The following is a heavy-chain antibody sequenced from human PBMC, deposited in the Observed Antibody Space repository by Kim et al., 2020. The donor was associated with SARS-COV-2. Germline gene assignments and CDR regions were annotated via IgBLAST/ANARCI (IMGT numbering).Heavy chain of an antibody. V-gene: IGHV3-33*08. CDR1: GFTFSSYG. D-gene: IGHD3-10*01. CDR3: ARDRVVGPEGFGELLRRPYYYGMDV. Sequence: GGSLRLSCAASGFTFSSYGMHWVRQAPGKGLEWVAVIWYDGSNKYYADSVKGRFTISRDNSKNTLYLQMNSLRAEDTAVYYCARDRVVGPEGFGELLRRPYYYGMDVWGQGTTVTVSS. J-gene: IGHJ6*02. CDR2: IWYDGSNK.